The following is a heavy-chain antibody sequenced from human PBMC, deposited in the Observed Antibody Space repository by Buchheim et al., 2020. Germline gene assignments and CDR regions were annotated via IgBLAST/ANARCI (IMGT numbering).Heavy chain of an antibody. V-gene: IGHV3-33*01. CDR1: GFTFSSYG. D-gene: IGHD6-19*01. Sequence: QVQLVESGGGVVQPGRSLRLSCAASGFTFSSYGMHWVRQAPGKGLEWVAVIWYDGSNKYYADSVKGRFTISRDNSKNTLYLQMNSLRAEDTAVYYCARDFRSGWYPEYYFDYWGQGTL. CDR2: IWYDGSNK. J-gene: IGHJ4*02. CDR3: ARDFRSGWYPEYYFDY.